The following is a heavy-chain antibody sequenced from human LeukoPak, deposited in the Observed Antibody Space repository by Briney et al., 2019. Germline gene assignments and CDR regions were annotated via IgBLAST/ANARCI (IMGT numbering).Heavy chain of an antibody. CDR3: AKDYYDSSGYYLDY. V-gene: IGHV3-23*01. D-gene: IGHD3-22*01. CDR1: GFTFSSYT. CDR2: ISGSGIST. J-gene: IGHJ4*02. Sequence: GGSLRLSCAASGFTFSSYTMSWVRQAPGMGLEWVSAISGSGISTYYADSVKGRFTISRDNSKSTLFLQMNSLRAEDTAIYYCAKDYYDSSGYYLDYWGQGTLVTVSS.